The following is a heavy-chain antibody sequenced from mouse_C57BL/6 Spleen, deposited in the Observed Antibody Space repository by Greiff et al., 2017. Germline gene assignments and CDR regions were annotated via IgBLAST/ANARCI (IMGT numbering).Heavy chain of an antibody. J-gene: IGHJ2*01. D-gene: IGHD1-1*01. Sequence: EVQLQQSGPELVKPGASVKIPCKASGYTFTDYNMDWVKQSHGKSLEWIGDINPNNGGTIYNQKFKGKATLTVDKSSSTAYMELRSLTSEDTAVYYCARERGITTVVAPGYFDYWGQGTTLTVSS. CDR1: GYTFTDYN. V-gene: IGHV1-18*01. CDR2: INPNNGGT. CDR3: ARERGITTVVAPGYFDY.